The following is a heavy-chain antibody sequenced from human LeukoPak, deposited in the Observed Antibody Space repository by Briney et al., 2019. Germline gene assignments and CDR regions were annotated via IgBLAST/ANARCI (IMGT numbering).Heavy chain of an antibody. D-gene: IGHD3-10*02. CDR3: ARGKPMYYYVFDY. Sequence: GGSLRLSCAASGFTVSSNYMSWVRQAPGKGLEWVSAIYSGGSTYYADSVKGRFTISRDNSKNTLSLQMNSLRAEDTAVYYCARGKPMYYYVFDYWGQGTLVTVSS. CDR1: GFTVSSNY. V-gene: IGHV3-53*01. J-gene: IGHJ4*02. CDR2: IYSGGST.